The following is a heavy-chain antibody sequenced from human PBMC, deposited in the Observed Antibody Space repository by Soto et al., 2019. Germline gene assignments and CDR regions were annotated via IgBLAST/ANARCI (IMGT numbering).Heavy chain of an antibody. CDR3: ARVQRAQTNYYDSSGYPDY. V-gene: IGHV3-11*01. Sequence: QVQLVESGGGLVKPGGSLRLSCAASGFTFSDYYMSWIRQAPGKGLEWVSYISSSGSTIYYADSVKGRFTISRDNAKNSLSLQMNSLRAEDTAVYYCARVQRAQTNYYDSSGYPDYWGQGTLVTVSS. J-gene: IGHJ4*02. D-gene: IGHD3-22*01. CDR2: ISSSGSTI. CDR1: GFTFSDYY.